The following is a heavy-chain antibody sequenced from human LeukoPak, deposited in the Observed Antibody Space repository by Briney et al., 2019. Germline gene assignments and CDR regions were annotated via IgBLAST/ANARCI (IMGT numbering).Heavy chain of an antibody. J-gene: IGHJ4*02. D-gene: IGHD6-19*01. V-gene: IGHV3-23*03. Sequence: GGSLRLSCAASGFTFSIYAMSWVRQAPGKGLEWVSVIYSGGTTYYADSVKGRFTISRDNSKDTLYLQMNSLRAEDTAVYYCARRAVEWGQGTLVTVSS. CDR1: GFTFSIYA. CDR2: IYSGGTT. CDR3: ARRAVE.